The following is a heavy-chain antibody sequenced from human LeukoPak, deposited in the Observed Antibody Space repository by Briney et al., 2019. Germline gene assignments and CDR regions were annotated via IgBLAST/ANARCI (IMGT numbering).Heavy chain of an antibody. D-gene: IGHD2-2*01. CDR3: AKAGGYCSSTSCRKPDY. CDR2: ISGSGGST. V-gene: IGHV3-23*01. J-gene: IGHJ4*02. CDR1: GFTFSSYG. Sequence: GGSLRLSCAASGFTFSSYGMSWVRQAPGKGLEWVSAISGSGGSTYYADSVKGRFTISRDNSKNTLYLQMNSLRAEDTAVYYCAKAGGYCSSTSCRKPDYWGQGTLVTVSS.